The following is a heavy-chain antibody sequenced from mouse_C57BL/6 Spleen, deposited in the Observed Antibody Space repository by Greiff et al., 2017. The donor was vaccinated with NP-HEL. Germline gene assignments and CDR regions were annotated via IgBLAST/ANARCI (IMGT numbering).Heavy chain of an antibody. Sequence: QVQLQQSGPELVKPGASVKISCKASGYAFSSSWMNWVKQRPGKGLEWIGRIYPGDGDTNYNGKFKGKATLTADKSSSTAYMQLSSLTSEDSAVYFCARTAGWDGYFDVWGTGTTVTVSS. CDR2: IYPGDGDT. J-gene: IGHJ1*03. D-gene: IGHD4-1*01. CDR1: GYAFSSSW. V-gene: IGHV1-82*01. CDR3: ARTAGWDGYFDV.